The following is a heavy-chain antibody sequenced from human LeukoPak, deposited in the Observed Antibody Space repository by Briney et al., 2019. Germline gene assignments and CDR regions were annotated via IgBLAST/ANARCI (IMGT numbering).Heavy chain of an antibody. V-gene: IGHV1-18*01. CDR3: ARFHADYFYTYGMDV. CDR1: GYTFGTYG. J-gene: IGHJ6*02. Sequence: ASVKVSCKASGYTFGTYGISWVRQAPGQGLEWMGLISAYNGDTKYAPKFQGRVTMTTDTSTNMAYMEMRSLRSDDTAIFYCARFHADYFYTYGMDVWGQGTTVIVSS. CDR2: ISAYNGDT. D-gene: IGHD3-16*01.